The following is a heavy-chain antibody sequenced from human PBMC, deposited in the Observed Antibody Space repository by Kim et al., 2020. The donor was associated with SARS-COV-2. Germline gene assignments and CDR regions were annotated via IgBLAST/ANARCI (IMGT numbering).Heavy chain of an antibody. D-gene: IGHD4-17*01. Sequence: GGSLRLSCAASGFTFSSYAMSWGCQAPGKGLGLVSAISGSGGSTYYADSANGRFTISRDNSKNTLYLQMNSLKAEDTAVYYYTKVRVGDYQFGMDVWGQGTTVTVSS. V-gene: IGHV3-23*01. CDR1: GFTFSSYA. CDR2: ISGSGGST. CDR3: TKVRVGDYQFGMDV. J-gene: IGHJ6*02.